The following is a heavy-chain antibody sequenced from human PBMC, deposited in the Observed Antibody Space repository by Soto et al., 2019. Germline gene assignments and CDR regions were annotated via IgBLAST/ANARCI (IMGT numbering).Heavy chain of an antibody. CDR1: GFTFSNYA. Sequence: EVQLLESGGGLVQPGGSLRLSCAASGFTFSNYAVTWVRQAPGKGLEWVSTISGSGGSTYYADLVKGRFTISRDNSKNTLDRQMNSLRSEDRGVYYCAKVNGSSWYERYYWGQETLVTVSS. CDR2: ISGSGGST. D-gene: IGHD6-13*01. J-gene: IGHJ4*02. V-gene: IGHV3-23*01. CDR3: AKVNGSSWYERYY.